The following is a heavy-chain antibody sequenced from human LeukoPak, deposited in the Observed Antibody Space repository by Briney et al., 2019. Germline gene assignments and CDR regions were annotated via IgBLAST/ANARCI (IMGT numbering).Heavy chain of an antibody. D-gene: IGHD3-10*01. CDR2: ISGGGGPT. V-gene: IGHV3-23*01. Sequence: GGSLRLSCAASGFTFSSYAMTWVRQSPGKGLEWVSAISGGGGPTYYADSVKGRFTISRDNSKNTLYLQVNSLRAGDTAVYYCALWFGGLSPPRAYFDYWGQGTLVTVSS. J-gene: IGHJ4*02. CDR1: GFTFSSYA. CDR3: ALWFGGLSPPRAYFDY.